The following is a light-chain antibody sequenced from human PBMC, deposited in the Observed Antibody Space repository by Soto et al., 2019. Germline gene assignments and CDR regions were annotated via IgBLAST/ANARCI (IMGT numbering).Light chain of an antibody. CDR3: QQYNSYSPTYT. CDR2: DAS. CDR1: QSISSW. J-gene: IGKJ2*01. V-gene: IGKV1-5*01. Sequence: DIQMTQSPSTLSASVGDRVTITCRASQSISSWLAWYQQKPGKAPKLLTYDASSLESGVPSRFSGSGSGTEFTLTISSLQPDDFATYYCQQYNSYSPTYTFGQGTKVDIK.